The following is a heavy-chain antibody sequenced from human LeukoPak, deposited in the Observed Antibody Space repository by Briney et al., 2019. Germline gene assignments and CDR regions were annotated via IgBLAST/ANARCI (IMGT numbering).Heavy chain of an antibody. V-gene: IGHV3-23*01. CDR2: ISGSGGST. CDR3: AKTLVPSGIYHEDFFDY. CDR1: GFTFSSYA. D-gene: IGHD1-26*01. J-gene: IGHJ4*02. Sequence: GGSLRLSCAASGFTFSSYAMSWVRQAPGKGLEWVSAISGSGGSTYYADSVRGRFTISRDISKNTLYLEMNSLRAEDTALYYCAKTLVPSGIYHEDFFDYWGQGTLVTVSS.